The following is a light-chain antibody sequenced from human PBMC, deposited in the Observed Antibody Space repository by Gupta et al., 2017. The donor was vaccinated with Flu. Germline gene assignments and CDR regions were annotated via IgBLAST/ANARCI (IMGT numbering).Light chain of an antibody. CDR1: ETIDTN. CDR3: LQYYDWPPAYT. CDR2: GAS. Sequence: RATLSCRASETIDTNLAWYQQKGGQVPRLRLYGASSRATDIPPRVSGSGSGTDFTLTISSLQSEDFATDYCLQYYDWPPAYTFGQGTKLQVK. V-gene: IGKV3-15*01. J-gene: IGKJ2*01.